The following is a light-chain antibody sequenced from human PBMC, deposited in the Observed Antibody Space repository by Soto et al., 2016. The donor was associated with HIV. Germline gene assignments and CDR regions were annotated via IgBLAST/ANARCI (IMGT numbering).Light chain of an antibody. V-gene: IGKV1-39*01. Sequence: DIQMTQSPSSLSAFIGDRVTITCRASQMINSYLNWYQQKPAKAPRLLIYAASTLQVGVPSRFSGSGSGTDFSLTISNVQPEDFATYYCQQYDDYPYTFGQGTKLEIK. CDR1: QMINSY. J-gene: IGKJ2*01. CDR2: AAS. CDR3: QQYDDYPYT.